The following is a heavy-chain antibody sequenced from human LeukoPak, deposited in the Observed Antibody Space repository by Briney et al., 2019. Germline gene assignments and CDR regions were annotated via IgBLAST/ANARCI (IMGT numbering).Heavy chain of an antibody. D-gene: IGHD3-3*01. V-gene: IGHV3-23*01. CDR1: GFTFSNYA. J-gene: IGHJ4*02. CDR2: ISGSGGST. CDR3: AKGSLPFDFWSGYYLFDY. Sequence: GGSLRLSCAASGFTFSNYAMSWVRQGPGEGLEWVSAISGSGGSTYYADSVKGRFTISRDNSKNTLYLQMNSLRAEDTAVYYCAKGSLPFDFWSGYYLFDYWGQGTLVTVSS.